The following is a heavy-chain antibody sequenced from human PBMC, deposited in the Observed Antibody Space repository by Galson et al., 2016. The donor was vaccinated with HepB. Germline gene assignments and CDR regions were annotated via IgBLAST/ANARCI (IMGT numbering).Heavy chain of an antibody. CDR1: GFNFNNYG. CDR2: ISSDGSKK. Sequence: SLRLSCAASGFNFNNYGIHWVRQAPGKGLEWVAVISSDGSKKYYVDSVRGRFTISRDNSKNTLYLQMNSLRGEDTAVYFCAKDAILGRGRDCYTDYWGQGTLVTVSS. J-gene: IGHJ4*02. D-gene: IGHD2-21*02. V-gene: IGHV3-30*18. CDR3: AKDAILGRGRDCYTDY.